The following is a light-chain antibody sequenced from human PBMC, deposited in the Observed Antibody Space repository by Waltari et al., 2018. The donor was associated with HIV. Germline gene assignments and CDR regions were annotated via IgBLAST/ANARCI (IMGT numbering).Light chain of an antibody. J-gene: IGLJ3*02. CDR1: SSDVGGYDY. V-gene: IGLV2-11*01. CDR3: SSFAGTYTWV. Sequence: QSALTQSHSVSGSPGQSVTISCTGTSSDVGGYDYVSWYQKHPGQAPKFIIYDVTKRPAGVPALFSASKSGTTASLTSSDLQTEDEADYYCSSFAGTYTWVFGGGTKLTVL. CDR2: DVT.